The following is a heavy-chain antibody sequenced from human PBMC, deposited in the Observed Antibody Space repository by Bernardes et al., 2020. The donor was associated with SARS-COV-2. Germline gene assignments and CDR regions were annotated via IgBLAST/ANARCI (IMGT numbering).Heavy chain of an antibody. CDR3: ARMVGQWLDRFDY. Sequence: GESLKISCKASGYSFTTNWIGWVRQMPGKGLEWMGIIYPGDSETRYSPSFQGQVTMSADKSITTAYLQWSSLKASDTAVDYCARMVGQWLDRFDYWGQGTLVTVSS. D-gene: IGHD6-19*01. CDR1: GYSFTTNW. V-gene: IGHV5-51*01. CDR2: IYPGDSET. J-gene: IGHJ4*02.